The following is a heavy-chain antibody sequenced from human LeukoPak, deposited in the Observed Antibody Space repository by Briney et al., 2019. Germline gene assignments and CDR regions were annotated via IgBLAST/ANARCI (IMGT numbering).Heavy chain of an antibody. CDR2: IYYSGST. J-gene: IGHJ5*02. D-gene: IGHD3-3*01. CDR1: GGSFSDYY. Sequence: SEALSLTCAVYGGSFSDYYWSWIRQPPGKGLEWIGSIYYSGSTYYNPSLKSRVTISVDTSKNQFSLKLSSVTAADTAVYYCARGAAIFGFDPWGQGTLVTVSS. V-gene: IGHV4-34*01. CDR3: ARGAAIFGFDP.